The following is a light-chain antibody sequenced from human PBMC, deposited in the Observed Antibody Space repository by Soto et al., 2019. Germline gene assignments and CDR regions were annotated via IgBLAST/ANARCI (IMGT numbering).Light chain of an antibody. CDR3: QQYGSSPT. J-gene: IGKJ4*01. V-gene: IGKV3-20*01. Sequence: VLTQSPGTLSLSPGERATLSCRASQSVSSSYLAWYQQKPGQAPRLLIYGASSRATGIPDRFSGSGSGTDFTLTISRLEPEDFAVYYCQQYGSSPTFGGGTKVDIK. CDR2: GAS. CDR1: QSVSSSY.